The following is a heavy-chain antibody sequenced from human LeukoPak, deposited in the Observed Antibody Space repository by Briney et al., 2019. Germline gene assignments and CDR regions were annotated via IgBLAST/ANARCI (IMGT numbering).Heavy chain of an antibody. J-gene: IGHJ4*02. V-gene: IGHV7-4-1*02. D-gene: IGHD3-16*01. CDR3: ARSNNDGDYLGVGFDY. CDR1: GYTFTSYA. Sequence: ASVKVSCKASGYTFTSYAMNWVRQAPGQGLEWMGWINTNTGNPTYAQGFTGRFVFSLDTSVSTAYLQISSLKAEDTAVYYCARSNNDGDYLGVGFDYWGQGTLVTVSS. CDR2: INTNTGNP.